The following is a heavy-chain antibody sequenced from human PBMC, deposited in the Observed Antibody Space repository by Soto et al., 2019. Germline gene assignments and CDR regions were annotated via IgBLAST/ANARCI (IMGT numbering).Heavy chain of an antibody. J-gene: IGHJ3*02. Sequence: QVPLVQSGGEVKKPGASVKISCKASGYTFSSYVIHWVRQAPGQRPEWMGWVNAGNGDTRYSQRFQGRVTITRDTFATTGYMDLSSLTSADTAVYYCARASSHHDGFDIWGQGTKVTVSS. CDR3: ARASSHHDGFDI. CDR2: VNAGNGDT. CDR1: GYTFSSYV. V-gene: IGHV1-3*01.